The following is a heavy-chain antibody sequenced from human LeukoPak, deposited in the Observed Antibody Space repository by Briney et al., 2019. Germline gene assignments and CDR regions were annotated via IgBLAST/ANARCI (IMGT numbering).Heavy chain of an antibody. CDR1: GGSFSVYF. CDR2: INRSERT. D-gene: IGHD1-1*01. Sequence: SETLPLTCAVNGGSFSVYFWTWIRQPPGKGLEWIGEINRSERTNYNPSLKSRVAISLDTSKNQFSLKLSSVAAADTAVYYCARGYEGYLDYWGQGTLVTVSS. J-gene: IGHJ4*02. CDR3: ARGYEGYLDY. V-gene: IGHV4-34*01.